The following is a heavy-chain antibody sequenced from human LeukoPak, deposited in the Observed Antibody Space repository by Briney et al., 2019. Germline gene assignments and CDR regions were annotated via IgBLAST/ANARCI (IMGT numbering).Heavy chain of an antibody. CDR2: ISSSGTTI. Sequence: GGSLRLSCAASGFSFSSYEMNWVRQAPGKGLEWVSYISSSGTTIYYADSVKGRFTISRDNAKNSLYLQMNSLRAEDTAVYYCARHPGLGFDYWGQRTLVTVSS. CDR1: GFSFSSYE. V-gene: IGHV3-48*03. J-gene: IGHJ4*02. CDR3: ARHPGLGFDY.